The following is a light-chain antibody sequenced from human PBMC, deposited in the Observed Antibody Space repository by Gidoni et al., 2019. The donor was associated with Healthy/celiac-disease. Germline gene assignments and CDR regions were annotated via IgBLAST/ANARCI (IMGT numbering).Light chain of an antibody. Sequence: QSALPQPASVSGSPGQSIPISCTGTSSDVGSYHLVSWYQQHPGKAPKLMIYEGSKRPSGVSNRFSGSKSGNTASLTISGLQAEDEADYYCCSYAGSVVFGGGTKLTVL. CDR2: EGS. CDR3: CSYAGSVV. J-gene: IGLJ2*01. V-gene: IGLV2-23*01. CDR1: SSDVGSYHL.